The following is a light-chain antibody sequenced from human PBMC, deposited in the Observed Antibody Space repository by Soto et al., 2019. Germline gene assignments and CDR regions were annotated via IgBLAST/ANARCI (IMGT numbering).Light chain of an antibody. V-gene: IGKV1-8*01. J-gene: IGKJ4*01. CDR3: QQYYSYPPLT. Sequence: ISITQSPSSLSASTGERVTLSCRASQGISSYLAWYQQKPGKAPKLLIYAASTLQSGVPSRLSGSGSGTDFTLTISCLQSEDFATYYCQQYYSYPPLTFGGGTKVDIK. CDR2: AAS. CDR1: QGISSY.